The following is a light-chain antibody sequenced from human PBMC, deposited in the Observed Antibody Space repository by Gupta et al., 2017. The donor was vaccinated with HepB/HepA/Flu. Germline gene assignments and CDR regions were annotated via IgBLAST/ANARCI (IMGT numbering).Light chain of an antibody. Sequence: DIVLTQSPPPLSVTLGQSASLSCTSSQSLLHSDGITYLNWYHQRPGQSPRLLIYKVSNRAFGVPDRFSGSGTGTDFTLSISSVEAEDVGVYYCMQDASWQRTFGQGTKVEI. V-gene: IGKV2-30*02. CDR2: KVS. CDR1: QSLLHSDGITY. CDR3: MQDASWQRT. J-gene: IGKJ1*01.